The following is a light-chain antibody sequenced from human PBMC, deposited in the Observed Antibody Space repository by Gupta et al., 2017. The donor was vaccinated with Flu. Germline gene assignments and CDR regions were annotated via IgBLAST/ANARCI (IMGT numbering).Light chain of an antibody. Sequence: SDVGGYNYVSWYQQHPGKAPKLMIYEVSNRPSGVSNRFSGSKSGNTASLTISGLQAEDEADYYCSSYTSSSTLPYVFGTGTKVTVL. CDR3: SSYTSSSTLPYV. J-gene: IGLJ1*01. CDR1: SDVGGYNY. CDR2: EVS. V-gene: IGLV2-14*01.